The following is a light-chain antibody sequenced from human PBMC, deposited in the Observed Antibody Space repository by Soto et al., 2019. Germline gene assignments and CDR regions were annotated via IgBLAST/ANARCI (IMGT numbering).Light chain of an antibody. CDR1: QSVGGSY. V-gene: IGKV3-20*01. J-gene: IGKJ1*01. CDR2: VAS. CDR3: QHYGSSPWT. Sequence: EIVLTQSPGTLSLSPGERATLSCRASQSVGGSYLAWFQQKPGQAPRLLIYVASTRATGVPDRFSGSGSATDFPLTINRLEPEDFAVYYCQHYGSSPWTFGQGTKVDIK.